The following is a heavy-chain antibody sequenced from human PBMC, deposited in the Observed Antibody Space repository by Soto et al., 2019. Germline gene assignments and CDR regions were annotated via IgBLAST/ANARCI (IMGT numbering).Heavy chain of an antibody. CDR2: ITDDGIRK. J-gene: IGHJ4*02. D-gene: IGHD3-22*01. Sequence: QVQLVESGGGVVQPGRSLRLSCAASGFIFSSYGMHWVRQAPGKGLEWVAVITDDGIRKHYADSVKGRFTISRDISRNPLYLQMNSLRDEDTAVYYCAKPDNSGSHHLDCWGQGTLVTVSS. CDR1: GFIFSSYG. V-gene: IGHV3-30*18. CDR3: AKPDNSGSHHLDC.